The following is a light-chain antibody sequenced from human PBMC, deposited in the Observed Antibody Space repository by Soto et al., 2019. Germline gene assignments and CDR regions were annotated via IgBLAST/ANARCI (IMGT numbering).Light chain of an antibody. Sequence: DIQMTQSPSSLSESVGHRVTMTCRASQGIANYLAWYQQKPRKVPKLLIYAESTLDPGVPSRFSGSGFGTDFTLSISSMQPEDLATYDCQQYNGALFTVGPGPKGDIK. J-gene: IGKJ3*01. CDR3: QQYNGALFT. V-gene: IGKV1-27*01. CDR2: AES. CDR1: QGIANY.